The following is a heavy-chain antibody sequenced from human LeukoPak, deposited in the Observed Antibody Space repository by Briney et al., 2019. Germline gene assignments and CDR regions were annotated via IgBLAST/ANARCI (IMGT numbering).Heavy chain of an antibody. CDR1: GFTFSSYA. D-gene: IGHD6-13*01. J-gene: IGHJ4*02. CDR2: ISYDGSKK. Sequence: GGSLRLSCAASGFTFSSYAMHWVRQSPGKGLEWVAVISYDGSKKYYADSVKGRFAISRDNSKNTLFLQMNSLRADDTAVYYCASAAIAAADLYSEYWGQGTLVTVSS. V-gene: IGHV3-30*09. CDR3: ASAAIAAADLYSEY.